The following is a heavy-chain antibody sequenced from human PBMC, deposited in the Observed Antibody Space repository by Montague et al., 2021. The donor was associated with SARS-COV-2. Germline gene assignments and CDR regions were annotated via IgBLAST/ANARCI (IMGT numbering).Heavy chain of an antibody. V-gene: IGHV3-66*02. CDR1: GFTVSDNF. CDR3: ARGESTGWYNYFDY. D-gene: IGHD6-19*01. CDR2: IYSDGNT. J-gene: IGHJ4*02. Sequence: SLRLSCAASGFTVSDNFMTWVRQAPGRGLEWVSIIYSDGNTYYTGSVRGRFTISRDYSRNTLFLQMNSLRLEDTAVYYCARGESTGWYNYFDYWGQGTLVTVSS.